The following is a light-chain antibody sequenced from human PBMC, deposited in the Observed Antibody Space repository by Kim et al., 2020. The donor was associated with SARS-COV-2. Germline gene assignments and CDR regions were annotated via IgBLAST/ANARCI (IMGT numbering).Light chain of an antibody. J-gene: IGLJ3*02. CDR1: SGRGASSY. CDR3: QSYDSSKDGV. CDR2: DDN. Sequence: TVSISCSRGSGRGASSYVHWYQQRPGGAPGAVIYDDNGRPSGVPGRFSGSIGSSSSAASLTISGLRAEGGADYYGQSYDSSKDGVFGGGTK. V-gene: IGLV6-57*03.